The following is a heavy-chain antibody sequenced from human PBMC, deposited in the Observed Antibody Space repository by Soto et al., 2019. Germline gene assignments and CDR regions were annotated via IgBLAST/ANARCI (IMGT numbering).Heavy chain of an antibody. CDR3: ARWGGSATIPYFDY. V-gene: IGHV3-11*06. CDR2: ISTSSSYT. J-gene: IGHJ4*02. D-gene: IGHD3-10*01. CDR1: GFTFSDYY. Sequence: GGSLRLSCAASGFTFSDYYMSWIRQAPGKGLEWISYISTSSSYTNYADSVKGRFTISRDNSKNTLYLEMNSLRVEDTAVYYCARWGGSATIPYFDYWGQGTQVTVSS.